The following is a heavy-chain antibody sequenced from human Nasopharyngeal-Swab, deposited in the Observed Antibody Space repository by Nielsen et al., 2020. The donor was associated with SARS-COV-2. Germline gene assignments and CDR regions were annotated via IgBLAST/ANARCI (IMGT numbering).Heavy chain of an antibody. V-gene: IGHV3-30*18. D-gene: IGHD1-1*01. CDR3: AKGGGTTGTVGLDI. J-gene: IGHJ3*02. Sequence: GESLKISCAASGFTFSSYDMHWVRQAPGKGLEWVAVISYDGSNKYYADSVKGRFTTSRDNSKNTLYLQMNSLRAEDTAVYYCAKGGGTTGTVGLDIWGQGTMVTVSS. CDR1: GFTFSSYD. CDR2: ISYDGSNK.